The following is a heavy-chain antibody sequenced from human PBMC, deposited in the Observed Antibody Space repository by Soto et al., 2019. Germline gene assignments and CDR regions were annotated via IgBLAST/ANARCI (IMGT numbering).Heavy chain of an antibody. D-gene: IGHD3-3*01. CDR3: TKRRNVLRFLEWSSGMEV. J-gene: IGHJ6*02. V-gene: IGHV3-30*18. Sequence: GGLLRICCAASGFTFRNYGMHWVRQAPGKGLEWVAFISDDGSNKYYADSMKGRFTMSRDNSKSTLYLQMNSLRVEDTAVYYCTKRRNVLRFLEWSSGMEVWGQGTTVTVSS. CDR2: ISDDGSNK. CDR1: GFTFRNYG.